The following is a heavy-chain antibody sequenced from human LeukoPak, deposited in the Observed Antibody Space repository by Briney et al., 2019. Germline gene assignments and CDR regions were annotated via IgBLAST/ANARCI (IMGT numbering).Heavy chain of an antibody. J-gene: IGHJ4*02. CDR3: ATAGLWLHYFDY. Sequence: ASVKVSCTVSGYTLTELSMHWVRQAPGKGLEWMGGFDPEDGETIYAQKFQGRVTMTEDTSTDTAYMELSSLRSEDTAVYYCATAGLWLHYFDYWGQGTLVTVSS. V-gene: IGHV1-24*01. D-gene: IGHD5-18*01. CDR2: FDPEDGET. CDR1: GYTLTELS.